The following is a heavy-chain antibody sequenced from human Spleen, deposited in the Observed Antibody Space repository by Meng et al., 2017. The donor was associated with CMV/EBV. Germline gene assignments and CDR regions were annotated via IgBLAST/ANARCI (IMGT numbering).Heavy chain of an antibody. J-gene: IGHJ4*02. CDR3: ARNSGDSGWPLDY. Sequence: GGVARAGVSLRPSCAASGFSFSDNGMHWVRQSPGTGLEWVAFIRTDGSSQYYAGSVKGRFTISRDNSKNTLYLQMNSLRTEDTAVYYCARNSGDSGWPLDYWGQGTLVTVSS. D-gene: IGHD6-19*01. CDR1: GFSFSDNG. V-gene: IGHV3-30*02. CDR2: IRTDGSSQ.